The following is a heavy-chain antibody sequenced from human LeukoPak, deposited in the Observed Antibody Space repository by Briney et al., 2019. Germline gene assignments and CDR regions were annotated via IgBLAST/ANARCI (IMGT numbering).Heavy chain of an antibody. CDR2: FDPEDGET. V-gene: IGHV1-24*01. CDR1: GYTLTELS. CDR3: ATNKEWLLPVGAFDI. D-gene: IGHD3-3*01. Sequence: ASVKVSCKVSGYTLTELSMHWVRRAPGKGLEWMGGFDPEDGETIYAQKFQGRVTMTEDTSTDTAYMELSSLRSEDTAVYYCATNKEWLLPVGAFDIWGQGTMVTVSS. J-gene: IGHJ3*02.